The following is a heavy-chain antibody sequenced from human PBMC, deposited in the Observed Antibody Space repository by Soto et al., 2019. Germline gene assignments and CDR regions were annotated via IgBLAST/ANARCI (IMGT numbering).Heavy chain of an antibody. CDR3: ARKVLGSTSRPDWWYFDL. Sequence: EVQLLESGGGLVQPGGSLRLSCVGSGFTFINYAMNWVRQTPGKGLEWVSGISGGGDRTFDADSVKGRFTISRDNSKNTVNLQMNSLRADDTPVYYCARKVLGSTSRPDWWYFDLWGRGTLVTVSS. J-gene: IGHJ2*01. D-gene: IGHD2-2*01. CDR2: ISGGGDRT. CDR1: GFTFINYA. V-gene: IGHV3-23*01.